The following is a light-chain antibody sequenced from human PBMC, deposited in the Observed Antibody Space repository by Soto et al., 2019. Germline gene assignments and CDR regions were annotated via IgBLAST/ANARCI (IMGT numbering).Light chain of an antibody. V-gene: IGLV1-44*01. CDR2: NDN. CDR1: SSNIGSDT. Sequence: QAVVTQPPSASGTPGQRVTISCSGSSSNIGSDTLNWYQQLPGAAPILLIYNDNQRPSGVPDRFSGSKSGTSASLAIDGLQSEDEADYYCAAWDDSLNGPVFGGGTKVTVL. J-gene: IGLJ2*01. CDR3: AAWDDSLNGPV.